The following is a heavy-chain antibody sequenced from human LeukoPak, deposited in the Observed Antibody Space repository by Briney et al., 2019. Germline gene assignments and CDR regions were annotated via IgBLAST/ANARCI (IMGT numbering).Heavy chain of an antibody. V-gene: IGHV3-11*04. D-gene: IGHD2-21*01. Sequence: GRSLRLSCAVSGFTFSDYYMSWIRQAPGKGLEWVSYISSSGSTIYYADSVKGRFTISRDNAKNSLYLQMNSLRAEDTAVHYCARGLSYCGGDCYFTGAFDIWGQGTMVTVSS. CDR3: ARGLSYCGGDCYFTGAFDI. J-gene: IGHJ3*02. CDR2: ISSSGSTI. CDR1: GFTFSDYY.